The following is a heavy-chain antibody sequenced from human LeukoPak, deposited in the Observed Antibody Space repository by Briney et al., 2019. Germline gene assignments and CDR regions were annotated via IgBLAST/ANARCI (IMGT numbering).Heavy chain of an antibody. CDR2: VTYSGVAT. D-gene: IGHD4-17*01. V-gene: IGHV3-23*01. CDR3: AKHDYGDFTPSPFPI. J-gene: IGHJ4*02. CDR1: GFTFRNYA. Sequence: GGSLRLSCAASGFTFRNYAMSWVRQAPGKGLEWVCTVTYSGVATYHADSVKGRFTISRDNSKNTLSLQMNSLRGEDTAIYYCAKHDYGDFTPSPFPIWGQGTLVTVSS.